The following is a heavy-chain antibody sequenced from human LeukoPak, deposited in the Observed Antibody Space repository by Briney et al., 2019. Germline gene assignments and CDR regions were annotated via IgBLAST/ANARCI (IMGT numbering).Heavy chain of an antibody. V-gene: IGHV4-30-4*07. J-gene: IGHJ4*02. D-gene: IGHD5-12*01. CDR3: ASHSGGYAY. Sequence: SETLSLTCAVSGGSISSGGYSWSWIRQPPGKGLEWIGYIYYSDTYYDPSLKSRVTISADTSKNQFSLRLNSVTAADTAVYYCASHSGGYAYWGQGTLVTVSS. CDR2: IYYSDT. CDR1: GGSISSGGYS.